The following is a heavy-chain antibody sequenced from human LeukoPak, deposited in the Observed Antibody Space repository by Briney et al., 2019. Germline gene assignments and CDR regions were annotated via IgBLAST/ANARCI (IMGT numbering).Heavy chain of an antibody. J-gene: IGHJ4*02. Sequence: SETLSLTCAVYGGSFSCYYWSWIRQPPGKGLEWIGEINHSGSTNYNPSLKSRVTISVDTSKNQFSLKLSSVTAAGTAVYYCARGRRRSSYDFWSGHFDYWGQGTLVTVSS. CDR2: INHSGST. V-gene: IGHV4-34*01. D-gene: IGHD3-3*01. CDR3: ARGRRRSSYDFWSGHFDY. CDR1: GGSFSCYY.